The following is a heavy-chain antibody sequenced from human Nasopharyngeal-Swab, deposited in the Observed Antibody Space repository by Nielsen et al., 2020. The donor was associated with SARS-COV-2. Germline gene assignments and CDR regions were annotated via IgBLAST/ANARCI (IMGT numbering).Heavy chain of an antibody. J-gene: IGHJ6*02. CDR3: AKDYQLIRNYYYYDMDV. CDR2: ISYDGIKK. V-gene: IGHV3-30*18. D-gene: IGHD2-8*01. Sequence: WIRQPPGKGLEWMAVISYDGIKKYYADSVKGRFTLSRDNSKNTLYLQMNSLRTEDTAVYYCAKDYQLIRNYYYYDMDVWGQGTTVTVSS.